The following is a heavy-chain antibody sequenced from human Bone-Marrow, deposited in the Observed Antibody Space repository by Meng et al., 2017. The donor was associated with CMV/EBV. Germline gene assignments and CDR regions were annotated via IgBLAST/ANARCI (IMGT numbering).Heavy chain of an antibody. V-gene: IGHV3-30*02. J-gene: IGHJ4*02. CDR3: AKDPLRRITIFGVAMRGYYFDY. CDR2: IRYDGGNR. D-gene: IGHD3-3*01. Sequence: GESLKISCVASRFIFSNYGMHWVRQAPGKGLEWVAYIRYDGGNRHYADSVKGRFTISRDNSKNTLYLQMNSLRAEDTAVYYCAKDPLRRITIFGVAMRGYYFDYWGQGTLVTVSS. CDR1: RFIFSNYG.